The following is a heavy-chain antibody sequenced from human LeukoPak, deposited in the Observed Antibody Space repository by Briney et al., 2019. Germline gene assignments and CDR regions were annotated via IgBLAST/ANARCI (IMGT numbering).Heavy chain of an antibody. J-gene: IGHJ4*02. CDR2: IYYSGST. V-gene: IGHV4-39*01. Sequence: SETLSLTCTVSGGSISSSSYYWGWIRQPPGKGLEWIGSIYYSGSTYYNPSLKSRVTISVDTSKNQFSLKLSSVTAADTAVYYCARQKGQYYDFWSGYYTAGFDYWGQGTLVTVSS. D-gene: IGHD3-3*01. CDR3: ARQKGQYYDFWSGYYTAGFDY. CDR1: GGSISSSSYY.